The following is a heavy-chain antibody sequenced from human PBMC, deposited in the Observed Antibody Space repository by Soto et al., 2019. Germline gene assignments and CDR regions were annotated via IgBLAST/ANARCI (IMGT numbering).Heavy chain of an antibody. D-gene: IGHD6-19*01. CDR1: GVTFSSYG. CDR3: ARDGIIAVAEYYFDY. V-gene: IGHV3-33*01. Sequence: GGSLRLSCAASGVTFSSYGMHWVRQAPGKGLEWVAVIWYDGSNKYYADSVKGRFTISRDNSKNTLYLQMNSLRAEDTAVYYCARDGIIAVAEYYFDYWGQVTRVTVSS. CDR2: IWYDGSNK. J-gene: IGHJ4*02.